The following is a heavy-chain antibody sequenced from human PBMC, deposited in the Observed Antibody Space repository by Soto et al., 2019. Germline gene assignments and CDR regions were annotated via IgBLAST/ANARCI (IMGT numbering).Heavy chain of an antibody. Sequence: SETQSRTCTVSGGSNSSGDYYWSWIRQPPGKGLEWIGYIYYSGSTYYNPSLESRVTISVDTSKNQFSLKLSSVTAADTAVYYCARAVRGSYYDYWGQGTLVTVSS. CDR3: ARAVRGSYYDY. V-gene: IGHV4-30-4*01. J-gene: IGHJ4*02. CDR1: GGSNSSGDYY. D-gene: IGHD1-26*01. CDR2: IYYSGST.